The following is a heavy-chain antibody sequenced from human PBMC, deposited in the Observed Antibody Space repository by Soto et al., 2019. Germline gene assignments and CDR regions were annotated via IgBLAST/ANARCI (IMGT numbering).Heavy chain of an antibody. V-gene: IGHV3-33*01. CDR3: ARDDEYDDNGLDY. CDR2: IVHHGGTK. J-gene: IGHJ4*02. CDR1: GFLFSRFG. Sequence: VQLVESGGGVVQPGTSLRVSCAASGFLFSRFGMHWVRPAPGKGLEWVAVIVHHGGTKDYADSVRGRFTISRDNSRNTLFLEMSSLRVEYTAIYYWARDDEYDDNGLDYWGQGTLVTVSS. D-gene: IGHD1-1*01.